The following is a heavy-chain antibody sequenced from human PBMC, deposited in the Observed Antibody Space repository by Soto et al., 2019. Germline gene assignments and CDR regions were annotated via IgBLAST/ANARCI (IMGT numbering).Heavy chain of an antibody. J-gene: IGHJ4*02. CDR1: GGSVSSGSYY. V-gene: IGHV4-61*01. CDR3: ASQKPGIAAAGTPDLDY. Sequence: SETLSLTCTVSGGSVSSGSYYWSWIRQPPGKGLEWIGYIYYSGSTDYNPSLKSRVTISVDTSKNQFSLKLSSVTAADTAVYYCASQKPGIAAAGTPDLDYWGQGTLVTVSS. CDR2: IYYSGST. D-gene: IGHD6-13*01.